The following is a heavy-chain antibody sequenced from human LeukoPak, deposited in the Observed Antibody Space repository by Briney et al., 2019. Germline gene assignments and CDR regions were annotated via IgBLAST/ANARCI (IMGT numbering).Heavy chain of an antibody. CDR1: GYSISSGYY. D-gene: IGHD2-2*01. CDR2: IYYSVST. V-gene: IGHV4-38-2*01. J-gene: IGHJ5*02. Sequence: PSETLSLTCAVSGYSISSGYYWGWIRQPPGRGLEWIGSIYYSVSTHYNPSLKSRVTISIDNSKNQISLKLNSVTAADTAVYYCARHDGDCSSTSCLNWFDPLGQGTLVTVSS. CDR3: ARHDGDCSSTSCLNWFDP.